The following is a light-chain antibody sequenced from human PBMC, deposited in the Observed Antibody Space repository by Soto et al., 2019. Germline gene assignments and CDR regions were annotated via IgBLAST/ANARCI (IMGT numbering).Light chain of an antibody. Sequence: DIQMTQSPSTRSASVGDRVTITCRASKSMSSWLAWYQQKPGKAPKLLIYDASSLESGVPSRFSVSGSGTEFTLTISSLQPDDFATYYCQQYNSYSWTCGQGTKAEI. J-gene: IGKJ1*01. CDR3: QQYNSYSWT. V-gene: IGKV1-5*01. CDR2: DAS. CDR1: KSMSSW.